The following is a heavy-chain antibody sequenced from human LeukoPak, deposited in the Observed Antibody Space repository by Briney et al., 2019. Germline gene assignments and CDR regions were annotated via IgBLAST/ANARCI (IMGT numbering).Heavy chain of an antibody. CDR2: ISGSGGST. Sequence: GGSLRLSCAASGFTFSSYAMSWVRQAPGQGLEWVSTISGSGGSTYYADSVKGRFTISRDRSKNTVYLQMNSLRAEDTAVYYCARAVRGAYNWFDPWGQGTLVTVSS. V-gene: IGHV3-23*01. CDR3: ARAVRGAYNWFDP. J-gene: IGHJ5*02. CDR1: GFTFSSYA. D-gene: IGHD3-10*01.